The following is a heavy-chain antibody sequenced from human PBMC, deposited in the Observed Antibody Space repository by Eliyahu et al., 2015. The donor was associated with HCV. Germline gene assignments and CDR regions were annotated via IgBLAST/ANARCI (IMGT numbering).Heavy chain of an antibody. J-gene: IGHJ4*02. CDR2: ISSSSSTI. CDR1: GFXFXSYS. V-gene: IGHV3-48*01. Sequence: EVQLVESGGGLVQPGGSLRLXCXASGFXFXSYSXNWVRXXXGKGLEGVSYISSSSSTIYYADSVKGRFTISRDNAKNSLYLQMNSLRAEDTAVYYCARDDVGSGYAQAPYYFDYWGQGTLVTVSS. D-gene: IGHD5-12*01. CDR3: ARDDVGSGYAQAPYYFDY.